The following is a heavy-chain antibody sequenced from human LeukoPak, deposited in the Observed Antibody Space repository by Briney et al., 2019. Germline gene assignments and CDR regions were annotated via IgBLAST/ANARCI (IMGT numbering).Heavy chain of an antibody. CDR2: INPSGGST. J-gene: IGHJ3*02. CDR3: AKDRRGRPSGWSLVGAVVDAFDI. CDR1: GYTFTIYY. D-gene: IGHD1-26*01. Sequence: GASVKVSCKASGYTFTIYYMHWVRQAPGQGLEWMGIINPSGGSTSYAQKFQGRVTMTRDTSTSTVYMELSSLRSEDTAVYYCAKDRRGRPSGWSLVGAVVDAFDIWGQGTMVTVSS. V-gene: IGHV1-46*01.